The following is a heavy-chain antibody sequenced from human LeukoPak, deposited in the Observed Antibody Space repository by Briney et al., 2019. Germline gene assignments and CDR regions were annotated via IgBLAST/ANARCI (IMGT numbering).Heavy chain of an antibody. V-gene: IGHV3-21*01. CDR1: GFTFSSHS. CDR3: ARDQSDILTPYYYGY. D-gene: IGHD3-9*01. CDR2: ISSSSSYI. J-gene: IGHJ4*02. Sequence: GGSLRLSCAASGFTFSSHSLNWVRQAPGKGLEWVSSISSSSSYIYYADSVKGRFTISRDNAKNSLYLQLNSLRAEDTAVYYCARDQSDILTPYYYGYWGQGTLVTVSS.